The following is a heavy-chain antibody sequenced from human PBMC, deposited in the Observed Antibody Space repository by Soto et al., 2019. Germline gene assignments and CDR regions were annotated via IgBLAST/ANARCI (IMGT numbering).Heavy chain of an antibody. D-gene: IGHD6-6*01. Sequence: ASVKVSCKASGGTFSSYAISWVRQAPGQGLEWMGGIIPIFGTANYAQKFQGRVTITADESTSTAYMELSSLRSEDTAVYYCARDLWEYSSPLGWFDPWGQGTLVTVSS. J-gene: IGHJ5*02. CDR1: GGTFSSYA. V-gene: IGHV1-69*13. CDR2: IIPIFGTA. CDR3: ARDLWEYSSPLGWFDP.